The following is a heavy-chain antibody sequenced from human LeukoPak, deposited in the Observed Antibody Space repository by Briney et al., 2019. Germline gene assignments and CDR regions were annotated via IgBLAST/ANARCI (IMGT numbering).Heavy chain of an antibody. CDR3: ARDYQYYFDY. V-gene: IGHV4-59*01. J-gene: IGHJ4*02. Sequence: SETLSLTCTVSGGSISSYYWSWIRQPPGKGLEWIGYIYYGGSTNYNPSLKSRVTISVDTSKNQFSLKLSSVTAADTAVYYCARDYQYYFDYWGQGTLVTVSS. CDR2: IYYGGST. CDR1: GGSISSYY. D-gene: IGHD3-16*02.